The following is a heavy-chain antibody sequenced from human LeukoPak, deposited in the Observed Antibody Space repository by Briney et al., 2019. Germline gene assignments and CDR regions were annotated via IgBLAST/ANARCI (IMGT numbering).Heavy chain of an antibody. D-gene: IGHD2-15*01. J-gene: IGHJ4*02. Sequence: GGSLRLSCAASGVTFSGSVMHCVRPPSGKGREWGGRIRSKDNNYVKAYVASVKGRFTISRDDSKNAAFLQMNRLKTEDTAVYYCTSNYCSGGSCYLYWGQGTLVTVSS. CDR1: GVTFSGSV. CDR2: IRSKDNNYVK. V-gene: IGHV3-73*01. CDR3: TSNYCSGGSCYLY.